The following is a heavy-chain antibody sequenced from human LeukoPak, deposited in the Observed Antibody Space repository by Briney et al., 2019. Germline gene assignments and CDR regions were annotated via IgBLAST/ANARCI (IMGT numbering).Heavy chain of an antibody. D-gene: IGHD3-16*01. CDR3: GRDGGDGQHLDY. CDR1: GFTFSSYG. CDR2: IWYDGSNK. Sequence: GGSLRLSCAASGFTFSSYGMHWVRQAPGKGLEWVAVIWYDGSNKYYADSVKGRFTISRDNSKNTVYLQMNSLRAEDTAVYYCGRDGGDGQHLDYWSQGTLVTVSS. J-gene: IGHJ4*02. V-gene: IGHV3-33*01.